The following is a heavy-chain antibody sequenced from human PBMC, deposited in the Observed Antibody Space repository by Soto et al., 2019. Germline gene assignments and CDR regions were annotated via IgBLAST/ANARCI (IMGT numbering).Heavy chain of an antibody. V-gene: IGHV3-48*03. D-gene: IGHD3-3*01. CDR1: GFTFSSYE. J-gene: IGHJ6*02. Sequence: GGSLRLSCAASGFTFSSYEMNWVRQAPGKGLEWVSYISSGSTIYYADSVKGRFTISRDNAKNSLYLQMNSLRAEDTAVYYCARGGDFWSGYHYGMDVWGQGTTVTVSS. CDR3: ARGGDFWSGYHYGMDV. CDR2: ISSGSTI.